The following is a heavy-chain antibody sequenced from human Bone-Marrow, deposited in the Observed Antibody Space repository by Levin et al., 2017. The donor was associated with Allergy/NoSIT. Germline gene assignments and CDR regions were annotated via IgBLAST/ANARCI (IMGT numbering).Heavy chain of an antibody. Sequence: ASVKVSCAASGFTFISYCMSWVRQAPGKGLEWVANIKQDGSEKYYVDSVKGRFSISRDNAKNSLYLQMNSLRAEDTAVYYCARGNYYGDYRSPFDYWGQGTLVTVSS. J-gene: IGHJ4*02. V-gene: IGHV3-7*01. CDR3: ARGNYYGDYRSPFDY. D-gene: IGHD4-17*01. CDR1: GFTFISYC. CDR2: IKQDGSEK.